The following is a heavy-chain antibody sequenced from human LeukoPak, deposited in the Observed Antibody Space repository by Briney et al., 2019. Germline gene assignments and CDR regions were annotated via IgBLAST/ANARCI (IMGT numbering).Heavy chain of an antibody. Sequence: GASLKGSCKTSGYTFTSDYMHWVRQAPGQGLECVGIINPSGGSTIYAQKVQGTVTMTRDTSTSTVYMELSSLRSEDTAVYYCARDYGPSYYYDSSGYLGYWGQGNLVHGSS. D-gene: IGHD3-22*01. CDR1: GYTFTSDY. CDR2: INPSGGST. V-gene: IGHV1-46*01. J-gene: IGHJ4*02. CDR3: ARDYGPSYYYDSSGYLGY.